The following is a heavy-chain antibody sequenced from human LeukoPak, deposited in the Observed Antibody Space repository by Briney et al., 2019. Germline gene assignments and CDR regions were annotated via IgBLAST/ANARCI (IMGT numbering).Heavy chain of an antibody. CDR3: ARESHRVVIEY. Sequence: GTSVKVSCKASGFTFTSSAVQWVRQARGQRLEWIGWIVVGSGNTNYAQKFQERVTITRDMSTSTAYMELSSLRSEDTAVYYCARESHRVVIEYWGQGTLVTVSS. J-gene: IGHJ4*02. CDR1: GFTFTSSA. D-gene: IGHD3-3*01. V-gene: IGHV1-58*01. CDR2: IVVGSGNT.